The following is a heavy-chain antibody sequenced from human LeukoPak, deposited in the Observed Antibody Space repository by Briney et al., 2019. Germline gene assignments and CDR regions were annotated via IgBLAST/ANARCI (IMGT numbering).Heavy chain of an antibody. CDR1: GGSISSGSYY. D-gene: IGHD6-6*01. V-gene: IGHV4-61*02. CDR2: IYTSGST. CDR3: AREQIAARPQWGYFDY. Sequence: KTSETLSLTCTVSGGSISSGSYYWSWIRQPAGKGLEWIGRIYTSGSTNYNPSLKSRVTISVDTSKNQFSLKLSSATAADTAVYYCAREQIAARPQWGYFDYWGQGTLVTVSS. J-gene: IGHJ4*02.